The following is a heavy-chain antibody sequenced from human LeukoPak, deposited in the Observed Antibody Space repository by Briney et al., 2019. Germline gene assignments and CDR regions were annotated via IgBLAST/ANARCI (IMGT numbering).Heavy chain of an antibody. CDR1: GFTFDDYG. V-gene: IGHV3-20*01. CDR2: INWNGGST. D-gene: IGHD6-19*01. CDR3: ARDAYSSGWYENDY. J-gene: IGHJ4*02. Sequence: PGGSLRLSCAASGFTFDDYGMSWVRQAPGKGLEGGSGINWNGGSTGYADAVKGRFTISRDNVKNSLYLKMKSLRDEDTALSHCARDAYSSGWYENDYWGQGTLVTVSS.